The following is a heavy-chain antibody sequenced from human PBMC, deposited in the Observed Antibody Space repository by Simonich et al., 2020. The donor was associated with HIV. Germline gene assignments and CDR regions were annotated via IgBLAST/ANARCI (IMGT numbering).Heavy chain of an antibody. J-gene: IGHJ3*02. CDR2: TNPTSGGQ. Sequence: QVQLVQSGAEVKNPGASVKVYCKASGYTFTDNPMHWVRQAPGQGLGGMGRTNPTSGGQDYAQGFKGRVTMTRDTSMSTAYMELSRLKSDDTAVYFCAREGEMLDDAFDIWGQGTLVTVSS. CDR1: GYTFTDNP. D-gene: IGHD1-1*01. CDR3: AREGEMLDDAFDI. V-gene: IGHV1-2*02.